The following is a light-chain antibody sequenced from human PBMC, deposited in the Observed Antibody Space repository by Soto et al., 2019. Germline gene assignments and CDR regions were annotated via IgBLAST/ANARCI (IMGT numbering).Light chain of an antibody. J-gene: IGLJ1*01. CDR2: DNS. V-gene: IGLV1-40*01. Sequence: QSVLTQPPSVSGAPGQRVTISCTGSSSNIGANHDVHWYQQLPGTAPKLLIYDNSNRPSGVPDRFSGSKSGTSASLAITGLQAEDEADYYCQSYDISLGYVFGTGTKLTVL. CDR3: QSYDISLGYV. CDR1: SSNIGANHD.